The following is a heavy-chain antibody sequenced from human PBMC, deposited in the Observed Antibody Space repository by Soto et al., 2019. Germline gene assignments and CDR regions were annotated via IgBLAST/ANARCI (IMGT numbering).Heavy chain of an antibody. CDR3: AKDHSSSWNFFDY. CDR2: TPYDGSYQ. Sequence: PGGSLRLSCTASGLTFRSFGMHWVRQAPGKGLEWVAVTPYDGSYQFYADSVKGRFTISRDNSKNTVYLQMNNLRTEDTAVYYCAKDHSSSWNFFDYWGQGALVTVSS. V-gene: IGHV3-30*02. D-gene: IGHD6-13*01. J-gene: IGHJ4*02. CDR1: GLTFRSFG.